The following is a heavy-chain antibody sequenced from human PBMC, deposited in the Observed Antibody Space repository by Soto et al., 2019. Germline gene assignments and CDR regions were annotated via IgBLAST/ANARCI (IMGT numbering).Heavy chain of an antibody. J-gene: IGHJ4*02. CDR2: IYHSGST. V-gene: IGHV4-4*02. Sequence: PSETLSLSCAVSGGSISSSNWWSWVRQPPGKGLEWIGEIYHSGSTNYNPSLKSRVTISVDKSKNQFSLKLSSVTAADTAVYYCARLRDGEQFYFDYWGQGTLVTVS. CDR3: ARLRDGEQFYFDY. CDR1: GGSISSSNW. D-gene: IGHD3-16*01.